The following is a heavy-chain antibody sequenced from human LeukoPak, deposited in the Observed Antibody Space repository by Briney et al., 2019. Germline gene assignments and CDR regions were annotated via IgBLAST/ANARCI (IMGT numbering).Heavy chain of an antibody. CDR2: ISNGGAGT. D-gene: IGHD3-3*01. Sequence: GGSLRLSCVASGFTFSSYAMSWVRQAPGKGLEWVSAISNGGAGTYYADSVKGRFTISRDNSKNTLYLEMISLRAEDTAVYYCAKNHGPTIFGVVGAFDIWGQGTMVTVSS. J-gene: IGHJ3*02. CDR3: AKNHGPTIFGVVGAFDI. CDR1: GFTFSSYA. V-gene: IGHV3-23*01.